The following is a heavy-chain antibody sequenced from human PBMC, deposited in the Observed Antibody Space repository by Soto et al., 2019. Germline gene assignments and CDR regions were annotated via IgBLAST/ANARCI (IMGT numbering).Heavy chain of an antibody. V-gene: IGHV3-15*07. D-gene: IGHD6-13*01. CDR3: TTLVSQLPDF. J-gene: IGHJ3*01. CDR2: IKSKTDGGTT. Sequence: PGGSLRLSCAASGFTFSNAWMNRVRQAPGEGLEWVGHIKSKTDGGTTDYAAPVKGRFTISRDDSKNTLYLQMNSLKTDDTAVYYCTTLVSQLPDFWGQGTMVTVSS. CDR1: GFTFSNAW.